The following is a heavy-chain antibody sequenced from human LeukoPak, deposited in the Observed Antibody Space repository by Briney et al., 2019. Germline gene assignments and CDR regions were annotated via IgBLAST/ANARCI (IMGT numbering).Heavy chain of an antibody. CDR3: ARDRSSSWWANDAFDI. J-gene: IGHJ3*02. D-gene: IGHD6-13*01. V-gene: IGHV3-33*08. CDR2: ILNDGSNT. CDR1: GFTFRNFV. Sequence: GGSLRLSCAASGFTFRNFVMHWVRQAPGKGLEWVAGILNDGSNTDYADSVKGRFTVSRDNSKNTLYLQMNSLRAEDTAVYYCARDRSSSWWANDAFDIWGQGTMVTVSS.